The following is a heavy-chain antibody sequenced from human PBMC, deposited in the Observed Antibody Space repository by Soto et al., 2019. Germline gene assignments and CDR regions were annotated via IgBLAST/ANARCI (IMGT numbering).Heavy chain of an antibody. Sequence: TLYITCTVCGGSISSSGYYWGLIHQPPGKGLEWIGTIYYSGSTYYNPSLKSRVTISVDTSKNQFSLKLNSVTAADTAVYYCARRLYYDSSGFEGGGMDVWGQGTTVTVSS. CDR1: GGSISSSGYY. CDR3: ARRLYYDSSGFEGGGMDV. J-gene: IGHJ6*02. V-gene: IGHV4-39*01. CDR2: IYYSGST. D-gene: IGHD3-22*01.